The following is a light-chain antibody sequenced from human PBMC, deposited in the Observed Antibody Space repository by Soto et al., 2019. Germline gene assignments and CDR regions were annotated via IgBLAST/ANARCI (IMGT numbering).Light chain of an antibody. CDR3: HQRYGWPPVT. Sequence: ETVLPHSPGTLSLSLAYRATLSGSAIQSGSSNYLAWYQQQPGQAPRLLIYGASSRATGIPDRFSSSRSGTEVTRVISRLQQEESVVVYCHQRYGWPPVTFGQGTLLEIK. CDR1: QSGSSNY. CDR2: GAS. J-gene: IGKJ5*01. V-gene: IGKV3D-20*02.